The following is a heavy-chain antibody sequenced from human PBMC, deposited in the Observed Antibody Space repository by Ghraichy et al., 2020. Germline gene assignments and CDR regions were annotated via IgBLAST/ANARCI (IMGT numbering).Heavy chain of an antibody. D-gene: IGHD6-19*01. V-gene: IGHV4-4*07. CDR3: ARAHCICSSGFTWYFCL. CDR1: GGSISNHY. J-gene: IGHJ2*01. Sequence: SETLSLTCTVSGGSISNHYWSWIRQPAGKGLEWIGLMSTSGTNYNPSLKSRVTMSADTSNNQFSLQLNSFTAADTAVSYCARAHCICSSGFTWYFCLCVRGTLV. CDR2: MSTSGT.